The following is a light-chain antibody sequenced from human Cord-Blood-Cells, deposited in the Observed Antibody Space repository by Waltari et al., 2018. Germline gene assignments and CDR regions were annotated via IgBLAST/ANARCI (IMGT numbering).Light chain of an antibody. Sequence: SPATLSVSPGERVTLSCRASQSVSSNLAWYQQKPGQAPRLLIYGASTRATGIPARFSGSGSGTEFTLTISSLQSEDFAVYYCQQYNNWPPWTFGQGTKVEIK. CDR3: QQYNNWPPWT. V-gene: IGKV3-15*01. CDR2: GAS. J-gene: IGKJ1*01. CDR1: QSVSSN.